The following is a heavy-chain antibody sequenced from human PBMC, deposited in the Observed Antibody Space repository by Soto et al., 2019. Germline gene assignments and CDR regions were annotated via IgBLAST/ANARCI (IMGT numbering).Heavy chain of an antibody. CDR1: GYSFTSYR. V-gene: IGHV5-51*01. Sequence: GESLKISCKGSGYSFTSYRIGWVRQMPGKGLEWMGIIYPGDSDTRYSPSFQGQVTISADKSISTAYLQWSSLKASDTAMYYCARIIYYYDSSGYGYYYGMDVWGQGTTVTVSS. CDR3: ARIIYYYDSSGYGYYYGMDV. D-gene: IGHD3-22*01. J-gene: IGHJ6*02. CDR2: IYPGDSDT.